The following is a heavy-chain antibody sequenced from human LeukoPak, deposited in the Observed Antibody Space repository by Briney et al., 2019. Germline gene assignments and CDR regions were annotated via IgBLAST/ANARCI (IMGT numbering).Heavy chain of an antibody. D-gene: IGHD6-19*01. CDR1: GYTFTGYY. Sequence: GASVKVSCKASGYTFTGYYMHWVRQAPGQGLEWMGWINPNSGGTNYAQKFQGRVTMTRDTSISTAYMELSRLRSDDTAVYYCARDRPREIYSSGSDYWGQGTLVTVSS. CDR3: ARDRPREIYSSGSDY. J-gene: IGHJ4*02. V-gene: IGHV1-2*02. CDR2: INPNSGGT.